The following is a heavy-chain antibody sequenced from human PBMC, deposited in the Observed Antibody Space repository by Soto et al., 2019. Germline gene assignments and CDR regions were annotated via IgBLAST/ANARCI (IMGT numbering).Heavy chain of an antibody. CDR1: GFTFSSYA. CDR2: ISGSDGST. J-gene: IGHJ4*02. D-gene: IGHD2-8*01. Sequence: GGSLRLSCAASGFTFSSYAMIWVRQAPGKGLDWVSAISGSDGSTYYADSVKGRFTISRDNSKNTLYLQMNSLRAEDTAVYYCAKGPGMYSDFDYWGQGTLVTVSS. CDR3: AKGPGMYSDFDY. V-gene: IGHV3-23*01.